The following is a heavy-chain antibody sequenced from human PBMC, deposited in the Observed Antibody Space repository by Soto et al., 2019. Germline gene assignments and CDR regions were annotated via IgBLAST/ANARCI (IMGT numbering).Heavy chain of an antibody. CDR2: IYSTGST. CDR1: GGSIRSSSY. Sequence: QLQLQESGPGLVKPSETLSLTCSVSGGSIRSSSYWGWIRQPPGKGLEWIGSIYSTGSTYYNPSLMGPVTISVDTSKNQFSLNLISVTAADTAVFYCPRSSSYGTDVWGQGTALTVSS. V-gene: IGHV4-39*01. CDR3: PRSSSYGTDV. J-gene: IGHJ6*02. D-gene: IGHD6-13*01.